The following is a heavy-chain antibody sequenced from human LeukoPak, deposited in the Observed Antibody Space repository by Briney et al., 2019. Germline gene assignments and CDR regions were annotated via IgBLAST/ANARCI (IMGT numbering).Heavy chain of an antibody. J-gene: IGHJ4*02. CDR1: GFTFSDHY. CDR3: AKASGGVPYYYDSSGYYGLSYFDY. CDR2: TRNKANSYTT. Sequence: GGSLRLSCAASGFTFSDHYMDWVRQAPGKGLEWVGRTRNKANSYTTEYAASVKGRFTISRDDSKNSLYPQMNSLKIEDTAVYYCAKASGGVPYYYDSSGYYGLSYFDYWGQGTLVTVSS. V-gene: IGHV3-72*01. D-gene: IGHD3-22*01.